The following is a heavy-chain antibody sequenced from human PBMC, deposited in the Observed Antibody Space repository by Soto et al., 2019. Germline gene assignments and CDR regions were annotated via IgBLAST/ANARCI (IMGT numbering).Heavy chain of an antibody. CDR2: ISYDGSNK. CDR1: GFTFSSYA. Sequence: GSLRLSCAASGFTFSSYAMHWVRQAPGKGLEWVAVISYDGSNKYYADSVKGRFTISRDNSKNTLYLQMNSLRAEDTAVYYCAREGIAARPFDYWGQGTLVTVSS. J-gene: IGHJ4*02. V-gene: IGHV3-30-3*01. D-gene: IGHD6-6*01. CDR3: AREGIAARPFDY.